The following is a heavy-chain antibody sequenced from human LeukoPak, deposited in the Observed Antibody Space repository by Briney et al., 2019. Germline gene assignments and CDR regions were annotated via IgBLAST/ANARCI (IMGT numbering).Heavy chain of an antibody. J-gene: IGHJ4*02. V-gene: IGHV1-46*01. CDR1: GYTFTSYY. Sequence: ASVKVSCKASGYTFTSYYMHWVRQAPGQGLEWMGIINPSGGSTSYAQKFQGRVTMTRNTSISTAYMELSSLRSEDTAVYYCARRKYGSGSYYILEYYFDYWGQGTLVTVSS. CDR3: ARRKYGSGSYYILEYYFDY. CDR2: INPSGGST. D-gene: IGHD3-10*01.